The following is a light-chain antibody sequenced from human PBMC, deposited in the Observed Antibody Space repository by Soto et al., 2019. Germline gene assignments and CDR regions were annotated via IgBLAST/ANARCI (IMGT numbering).Light chain of an antibody. V-gene: IGKV3-11*01. CDR2: DAS. CDR1: QSVSSY. J-gene: IGKJ5*01. CDR3: QQRSNWIT. Sequence: EIVLTQSPATLSLSPGERATLSCRARQSVSSYLAWYQQKPGQAPRLLIYDASNRATGIPARFSGSGSGTDFTLTISSLDPEDFAVYYCQQRSNWITFGQGTRLEIK.